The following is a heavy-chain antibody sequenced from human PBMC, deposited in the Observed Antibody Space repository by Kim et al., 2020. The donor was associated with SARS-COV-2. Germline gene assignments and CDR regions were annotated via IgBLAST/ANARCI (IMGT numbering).Heavy chain of an antibody. CDR3: ARDPGGGDYAGEGFDP. V-gene: IGHV4-59*01. Sequence: SETLSLTCTVSGGSISSYYWSWIRQPPGKGLEWIGYIYYSGSTNYNPSLKSRVTISVDTSKNQFSLKLSSVTAADTAVYYCARDPGGGDYAGEGFDPWGQGTLGTVSS. CDR2: IYYSGST. CDR1: GGSISSYY. D-gene: IGHD4-17*01. J-gene: IGHJ5*02.